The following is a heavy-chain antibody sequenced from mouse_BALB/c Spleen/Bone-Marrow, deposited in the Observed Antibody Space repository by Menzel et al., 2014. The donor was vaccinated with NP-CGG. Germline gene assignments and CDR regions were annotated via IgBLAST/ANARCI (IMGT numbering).Heavy chain of an antibody. CDR3: AKGNYYFDY. Sequence: QVQLQQSGADLAKPGASVKMSCKASGYTFTSYWMHWVKQRPGQGLEWIGYINPSTGYTEYNQKFKDKATLTADKSSSTAYMQLSSLTAEDSAAYDCAKGNYYFDYRGQGTPLTV. CDR2: INPSTGYT. J-gene: IGHJ2*01. CDR1: GYTFTSYW. V-gene: IGHV1-7*01.